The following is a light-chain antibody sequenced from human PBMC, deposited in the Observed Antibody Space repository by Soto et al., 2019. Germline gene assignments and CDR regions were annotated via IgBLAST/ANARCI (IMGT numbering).Light chain of an antibody. CDR1: QSVSNN. J-gene: IGKJ1*01. Sequence: EIVMTQSPATLSVSPGERATLSCRASQSVSNNLAWYQQKPGQAPRLLIYGASTRATGIPARISGSGSGTEFTLTISSLQSEDFAIYYCQNYDNRPPWAFGQGTQVEIK. V-gene: IGKV3-15*01. CDR2: GAS. CDR3: QNYDNRPPWA.